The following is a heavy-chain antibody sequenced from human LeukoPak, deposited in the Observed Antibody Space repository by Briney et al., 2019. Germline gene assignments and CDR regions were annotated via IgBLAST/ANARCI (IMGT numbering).Heavy chain of an antibody. CDR3: VRGYQLLPDAFDI. Sequence: SETLSLTCAVYGGSFSGYYWSWIRQPPGKGLEWIGEINHSGSTNYNPSLKSRVTISVDTSKNQFSLKLSSVTAADTAVYYCVRGYQLLPDAFDIWGQGTMVTVSS. CDR1: GGSFSGYY. D-gene: IGHD2-2*01. V-gene: IGHV4-34*01. CDR2: INHSGST. J-gene: IGHJ3*02.